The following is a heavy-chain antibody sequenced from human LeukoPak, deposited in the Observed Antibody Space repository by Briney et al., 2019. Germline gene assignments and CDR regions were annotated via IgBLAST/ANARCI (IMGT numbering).Heavy chain of an antibody. CDR2: ISGGGDAI. J-gene: IGHJ5*02. V-gene: IGHV3-21*01. D-gene: IGHD5-18*01. Sequence: GESLRLSCAASGFTFSSYSMNWVRQAPGKGLEWVSLISGGGDAIYYSDSVNGRFTISRDNAENSLYPQMDSLRAEDTAVYYCARHRIQLWQPDNWFDPWGQGTLVTVSS. CDR3: ARHRIQLWQPDNWFDP. CDR1: GFTFSSYS.